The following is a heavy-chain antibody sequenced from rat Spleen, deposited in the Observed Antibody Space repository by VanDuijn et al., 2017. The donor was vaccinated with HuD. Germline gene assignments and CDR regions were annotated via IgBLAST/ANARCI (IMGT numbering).Heavy chain of an antibody. CDR1: GFPFSAYY. D-gene: IGHD1-3*01. Sequence: EVQLVESGGGLVQPGRSLTLSCAASGFPFSAYYLAWVRPAPTKGLVSVASINDNGGSTFYPASLKGRFTISRDNAKSTPNVQKDSLRSEDTATYYGARGVRVWDYWGRGVMVTVSS. V-gene: IGHV5-20*01. CDR2: INDNGGST. CDR3: ARGVRVWDY. J-gene: IGHJ2*01.